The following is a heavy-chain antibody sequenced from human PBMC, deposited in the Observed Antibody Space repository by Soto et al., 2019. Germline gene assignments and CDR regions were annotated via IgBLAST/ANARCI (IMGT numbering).Heavy chain of an antibody. CDR3: ARSTVTEDC. Sequence: QVQLQESGPGLVKPSGTLSLTCAVSGASISSNNWWSWVRQPPGKGLEWVGEIDHSGSTNYNLSLKSRVTRXIDKYKNQFSLKLSSVTAADTAVYYCARSTVTEDCWGQGTLVTVSS. J-gene: IGHJ4*02. CDR2: IDHSGST. V-gene: IGHV4-4*02. D-gene: IGHD4-17*01. CDR1: GASISSNNW.